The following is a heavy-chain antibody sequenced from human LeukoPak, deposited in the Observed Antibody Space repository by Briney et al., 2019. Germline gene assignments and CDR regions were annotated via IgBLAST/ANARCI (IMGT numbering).Heavy chain of an antibody. CDR2: ISGSGGST. CDR1: GFTFSSYA. V-gene: IGHV3-23*01. Sequence: GGSLRLSCAASGFTFSSYAMSWVRQAPGKGLEWVSVISGSGGSTYYADSVRGQFTISRDNSKNTLYLQMNSLRAEDTAVYYCAKATVRGVVNDAFDIWGQGTMVTVSS. CDR3: AKATVRGVVNDAFDI. J-gene: IGHJ3*02. D-gene: IGHD3-10*01.